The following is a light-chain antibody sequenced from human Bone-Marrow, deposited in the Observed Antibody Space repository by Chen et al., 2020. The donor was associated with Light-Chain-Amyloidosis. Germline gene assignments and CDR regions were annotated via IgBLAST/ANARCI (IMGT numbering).Light chain of an antibody. CDR1: QSINNF. Sequence: EIVLTHSPATLSLSPGERATLSCRASQSINNFLAWYQQKPGQAPRLLIYDASDRATDIPARFSGSGSGTDFTLTINSVEPEDFAVYYCQQRKDWPITFGQGTRLEIK. J-gene: IGKJ5*01. CDR2: DAS. CDR3: QQRKDWPIT. V-gene: IGKV3-11*01.